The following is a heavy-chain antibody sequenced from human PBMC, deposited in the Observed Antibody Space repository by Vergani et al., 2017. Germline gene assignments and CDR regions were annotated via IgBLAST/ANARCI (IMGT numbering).Heavy chain of an antibody. CDR2: ISYDGRNK. CDR1: GFTFSSYA. V-gene: IGHV3-30*04. Sequence: QVQLVESGGGVVQPGRSLRLSCAASGFTFSSYAMHWVRQAPGQGLEWVAGISYDGRNKYYADSVKGRFTIARDNSKNTLYLQMNSLRAEDTAVYYCARSIVMTTVTTGGYYYYGMDVWGQGTTVTVSS. J-gene: IGHJ6*02. D-gene: IGHD4-17*01. CDR3: ARSIVMTTVTTGGYYYYGMDV.